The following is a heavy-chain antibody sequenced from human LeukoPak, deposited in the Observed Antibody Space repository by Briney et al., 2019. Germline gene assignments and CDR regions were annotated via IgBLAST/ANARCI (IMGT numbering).Heavy chain of an antibody. Sequence: ASVKVSCKASGYTFTSYGIIWVRQAPGQGLEWMGWTSVYNGNTNYAQKLQGRVTMTTDTSTTTAYMELRSLRSDDTAVYYCARGDSSGVGFDYWGQGTLVTVSS. V-gene: IGHV1-18*01. D-gene: IGHD3-22*01. J-gene: IGHJ4*02. CDR2: TSVYNGNT. CDR3: ARGDSSGVGFDY. CDR1: GYTFTSYG.